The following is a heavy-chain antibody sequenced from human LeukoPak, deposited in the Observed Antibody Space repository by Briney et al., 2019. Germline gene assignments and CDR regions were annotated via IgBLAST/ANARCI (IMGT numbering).Heavy chain of an antibody. CDR3: ARDYYYDSSGYWDYYFDY. CDR1: GFTFSRFG. J-gene: IGHJ4*02. V-gene: IGHV3-33*01. CDR2: IWYDGSNK. D-gene: IGHD3-22*01. Sequence: PGRSLRLSCAASGFTFSRFGMHWVRQAPGKGLEWVAVIWYDGSNKYYADSVKGRFTIPRDNSKNTLYLEMNSLRAEDTAVYYCARDYYYDSSGYWDYYFDYWGQGTLVSVSS.